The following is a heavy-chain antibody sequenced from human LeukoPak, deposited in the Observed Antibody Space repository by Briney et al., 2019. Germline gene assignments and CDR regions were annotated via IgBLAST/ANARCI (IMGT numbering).Heavy chain of an antibody. CDR3: AREALQGVIVHFDY. Sequence: ASMTVSSKAAAYTFTIYGISWVRHVPGQGLEWMGSISAYNGKTNYGQKRQGRLTMTTDTSSSTAYMELRSLRSVDAAVYYCAREALQGVIVHFDYWGQGTLVTVSS. V-gene: IGHV1-18*01. CDR2: ISAYNGKT. D-gene: IGHD3-16*02. CDR1: AYTFTIYG. J-gene: IGHJ4*02.